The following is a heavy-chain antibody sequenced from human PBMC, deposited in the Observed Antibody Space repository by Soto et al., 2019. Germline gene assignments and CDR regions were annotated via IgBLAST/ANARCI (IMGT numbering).Heavy chain of an antibody. J-gene: IGHJ6*02. CDR2: IYPGDSDT. Sequence: GESLKISCKGPGYSFTSYWIGWVRQMPGKGLEWMGIIYPGDSDTRYSPSFQGQVTISADKSISTAYLQWSSLKASDTAMYYCASQGRTYYYDSSGYYQNDYYGMDVWGQGTTVTVSS. V-gene: IGHV5-51*01. CDR1: GYSFTSYW. D-gene: IGHD3-22*01. CDR3: ASQGRTYYYDSSGYYQNDYYGMDV.